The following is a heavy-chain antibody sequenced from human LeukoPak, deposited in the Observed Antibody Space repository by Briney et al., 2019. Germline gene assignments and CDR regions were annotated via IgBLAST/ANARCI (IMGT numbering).Heavy chain of an antibody. CDR3: ARGALVVVPAAQGEYYYYMDV. CDR1: GYTFTSYG. Sequence: ASVKVSCKASGYTFTSYGISWVRQAPGQGLEWMGWMNPNSGNTGYAQKFQGRVTMTRNTSISTAYMELSSLRSEDTAVYYCARGALVVVPAAQGEYYYYMDVWGKGTTVTISS. CDR2: MNPNSGNT. D-gene: IGHD2-2*01. J-gene: IGHJ6*03. V-gene: IGHV1-8*02.